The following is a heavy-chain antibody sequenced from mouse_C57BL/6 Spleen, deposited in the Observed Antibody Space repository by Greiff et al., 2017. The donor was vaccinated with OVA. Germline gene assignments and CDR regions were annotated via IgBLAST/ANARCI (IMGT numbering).Heavy chain of an antibody. D-gene: IGHD1-1*01. Sequence: VQLQQSGAELAKPGASVKLSCKASGYTFTSYWMHWVKQRPGQGLEWIGYINPSSGYPQYNPKFKDKATLTADKSSSTAYMQRSSLTDEDSAGYDWARGYYGSSHWYVDGGGTGTTVTVAS. CDR1: GYTFTSYW. J-gene: IGHJ1*03. V-gene: IGHV1-7*01. CDR2: INPSSGYP. CDR3: ARGYYGSSHWYVDG.